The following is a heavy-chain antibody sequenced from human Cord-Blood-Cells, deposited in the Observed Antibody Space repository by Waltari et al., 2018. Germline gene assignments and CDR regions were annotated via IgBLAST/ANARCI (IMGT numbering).Heavy chain of an antibody. CDR2: IYYSGST. V-gene: IGHV4-39*01. CDR1: GGSISSSSYY. D-gene: IGHD2-8*01. J-gene: IGHJ5*02. Sequence: QLQLQESGPGLVKPSETLSLTCTVSGGSISSSSYYWGWIRQPPGKGLEWIGSIYYSGSTYYNPSLKSRVTISVDTCKNQFSLKLSSVTAADTAVYYCARRLQYMYVPYNWFDPWGQGTLVTVSS. CDR3: ARRLQYMYVPYNWFDP.